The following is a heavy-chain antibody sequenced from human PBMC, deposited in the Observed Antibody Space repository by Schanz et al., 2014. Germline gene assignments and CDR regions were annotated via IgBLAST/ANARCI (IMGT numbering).Heavy chain of an antibody. Sequence: VRVVESGGDLVLPGGSLRLSCAASGFNFSSHWMTWVRQAPGRGLEWVANIRQDVRAKYYVDSVKGRFTISRDNIASSLFLQMNSLRAEDSAVYYCARGLIVGDGQHFYFSYGLDVWGQGTTVTVSS. V-gene: IGHV3-7*01. CDR2: IRQDVRAK. CDR1: GFNFSSHW. CDR3: ARGLIVGDGQHFYFSYGLDV. J-gene: IGHJ6*02. D-gene: IGHD1-26*01.